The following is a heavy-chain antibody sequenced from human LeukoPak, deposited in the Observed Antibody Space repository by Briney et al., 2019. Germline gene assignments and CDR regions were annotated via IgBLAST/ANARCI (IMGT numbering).Heavy chain of an antibody. Sequence: SVKVSCKASGFTFTSSAMQWVRQARGQRLEWIGWIVVGSGNTNCAQKFQERVTITRDMSTSTAYMELSSLRSEDTAVYYCAAVHYGSGSYYPYYWGQGTLVTVSS. CDR2: IVVGSGNT. CDR3: AAVHYGSGSYYPYY. J-gene: IGHJ4*02. CDR1: GFTFTSSA. V-gene: IGHV1-58*02. D-gene: IGHD3-10*01.